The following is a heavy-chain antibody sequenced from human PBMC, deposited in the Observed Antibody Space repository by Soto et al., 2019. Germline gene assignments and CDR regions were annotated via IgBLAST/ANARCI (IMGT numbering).Heavy chain of an antibody. CDR1: GYTLTELS. V-gene: IGHV1-24*01. CDR2: FDPEDGET. CDR3: ATTRGPPNYYDSSGYSNWFDP. D-gene: IGHD3-22*01. J-gene: IGHJ5*02. Sequence: ASVKVSCKVSGYTLTELSMHWVRQAPGKGLEWMGGFDPEDGETIYAQKFQGRVTMTEDTSTDTAYMELSSLRSEDTAVYYCATTRGPPNYYDSSGYSNWFDPWGQGTLVTVSS.